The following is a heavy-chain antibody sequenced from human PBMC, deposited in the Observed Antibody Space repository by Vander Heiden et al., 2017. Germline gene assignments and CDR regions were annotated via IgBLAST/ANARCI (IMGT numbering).Heavy chain of an antibody. Sequence: VGSGGRVVQAGGTLRLLFGGAGITFSDYGMHWVRQAPGKGLEWVSIIWYDGSKKYYVNSVKGRFTISRDNSRNTLYLQMNSLRAEDTAMYFCARMSGYHIDYWGQGTLVTVSS. J-gene: IGHJ4*02. CDR3: ARMSGYHIDY. D-gene: IGHD3-3*01. CDR2: IWYDGSKK. V-gene: IGHV3-33*08. CDR1: GITFSDYG.